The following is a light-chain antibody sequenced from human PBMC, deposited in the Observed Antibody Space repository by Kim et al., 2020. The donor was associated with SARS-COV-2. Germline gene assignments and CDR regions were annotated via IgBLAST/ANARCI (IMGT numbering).Light chain of an antibody. J-gene: IGLJ2*01. CDR2: DVT. V-gene: IGLV2-14*03. CDR3: SSYTGSVV. Sequence: PRQPSTYAGTGTSSDVGAHNYVSWYQHHPGKAPKLMIYDVTRRPSGISNRFSGSKSGNAASLTISGLQAEDEADYYCSSYTGSVVFGGGTQLTVL. CDR1: SSDVGAHNY.